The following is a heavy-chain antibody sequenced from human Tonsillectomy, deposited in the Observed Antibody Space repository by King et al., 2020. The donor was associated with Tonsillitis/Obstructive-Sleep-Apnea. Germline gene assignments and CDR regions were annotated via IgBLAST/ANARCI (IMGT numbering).Heavy chain of an antibody. V-gene: IGHV3-7*03. CDR2: IKQDGSEG. CDR3: ARDEGWFDP. J-gene: IGHJ5*02. CDR1: GFTFSTYY. Sequence: DVQLVESGGGLVQPGGSLRLSCAASGFTFSTYYMTWVRRAPGKGLEWVANIKQDGSEGYYVDSVKGRFTISRDKAKNSLFLQMNSLRAEDTAVYYGARDEGWFDPWGQGALVIVSS.